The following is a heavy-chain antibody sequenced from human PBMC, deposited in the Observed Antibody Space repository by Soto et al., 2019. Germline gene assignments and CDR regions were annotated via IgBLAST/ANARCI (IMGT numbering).Heavy chain of an antibody. CDR3: SRQHGVVPANGSIDP. V-gene: IGHV5-51*01. D-gene: IGHD2-15*01. J-gene: IGHJ5*02. Sequence: GECLTSAFTTSGYNFSTYWIGWVRHMPGKGLEWLGIIFPGDSDTRYSPSFQGQVTISADMSTNTVYLQWSSLKASDTAIYYCSRQHGVVPANGSIDPWGQGTLVPVSS. CDR2: IFPGDSDT. CDR1: GYNFSTYW.